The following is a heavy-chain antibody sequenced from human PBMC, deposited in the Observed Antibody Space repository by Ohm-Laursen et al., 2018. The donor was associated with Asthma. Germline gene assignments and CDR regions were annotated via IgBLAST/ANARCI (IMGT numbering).Heavy chain of an antibody. Sequence: TLSLTCGVSGGSIISGGYYWSWIRQHPGKGLEWIGNIYYRGNAYYNPYLKSRVTIGLDTSKNQFSLKLSSVTAADTAVYYCAREIIPASARIFDYWGQGTLVTVSS. CDR3: AREIIPASARIFDY. CDR2: IYYRGNA. CDR1: GGSIISGGYY. V-gene: IGHV4-31*02. J-gene: IGHJ4*02. D-gene: IGHD6-13*01.